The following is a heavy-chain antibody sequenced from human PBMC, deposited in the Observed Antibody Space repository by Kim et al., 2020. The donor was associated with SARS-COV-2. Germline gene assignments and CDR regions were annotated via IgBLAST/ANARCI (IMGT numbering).Heavy chain of an antibody. CDR1: GGSISSSSYY. Sequence: SETLSLTCTVSGGSISSSSYYWGWIRQPPGKGLEWIGSIYYSGSTYYNPSLKSRVTISVDTSKNQFSLKLSSVTAADTAVYYCARHVGEELLPLGPYYYYGMDVWGQGTTVTVSS. J-gene: IGHJ6*02. CDR2: IYYSGST. CDR3: ARHVGEELLPLGPYYYYGMDV. V-gene: IGHV4-39*01. D-gene: IGHD1-26*01.